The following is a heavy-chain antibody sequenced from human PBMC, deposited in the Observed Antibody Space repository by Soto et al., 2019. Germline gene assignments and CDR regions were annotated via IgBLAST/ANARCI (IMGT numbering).Heavy chain of an antibody. CDR1: GFTFSGHA. CDR3: ARDTSTIIVVVPDYYYSDMDV. V-gene: IGHV3-30-3*01. J-gene: IGHJ6*02. Sequence: WGSLRLSCAASGFTFSGHALHWVRQAPGRGLEWVAVISFDGSNKYYADSVKGRFTISRDKSKNTLYLQMNSLRTEDSAVYYCARDTSTIIVVVPDYYYSDMDVWGQGTTVTAP. CDR2: ISFDGSNK. D-gene: IGHD3-22*01.